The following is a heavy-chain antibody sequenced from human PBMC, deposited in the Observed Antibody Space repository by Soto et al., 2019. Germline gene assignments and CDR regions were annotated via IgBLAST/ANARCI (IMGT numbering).Heavy chain of an antibody. CDR1: GFSFSRYS. D-gene: IGHD5-12*01. V-gene: IGHV3-48*02. J-gene: IGHJ4*02. CDR3: ARDYGYAFDS. CDR2: ISSSSGDI. Sequence: EVQLVESGGSLVQPGGSLRLSCAASGFSFSRYSMNWVRQAPGKGLEWVSYISSSSGDISYADSVKGRFTISRDNAKNSLYLELNSLRDEDTAVYYCARDYGYAFDSWGQGTLVTVSS.